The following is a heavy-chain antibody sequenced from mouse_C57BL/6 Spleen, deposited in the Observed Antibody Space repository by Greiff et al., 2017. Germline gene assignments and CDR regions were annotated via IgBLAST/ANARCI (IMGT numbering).Heavy chain of an antibody. CDR3: AREATVVGGPYAMDY. Sequence: VQLQQPGAELVKPGASVKLSCKASGYTFTSYWMQWVKQRPGQGLEWIGGIDPSDSYTNYNQKFKGKATLTVDTSSSTAYMQLSSLTSEDSAVYYCAREATVVGGPYAMDYWGQGTSVTVSS. V-gene: IGHV1-50*01. J-gene: IGHJ4*01. D-gene: IGHD1-1*01. CDR1: GYTFTSYW. CDR2: IDPSDSYT.